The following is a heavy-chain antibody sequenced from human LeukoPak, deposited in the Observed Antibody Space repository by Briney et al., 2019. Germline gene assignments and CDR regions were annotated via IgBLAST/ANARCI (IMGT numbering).Heavy chain of an antibody. CDR2: ISSSSTYI. Sequence: GGSLRLSCAASGFSFSSYSMNWVRQAPGKGLEWVSCISSSSTYIHYADSVKGRFTISRDNAKNSLYLQMNSLRAEDTAVYYCARGRGTTNRWYFDLWGRGTLVTVSS. CDR3: ARGRGTTNRWYFDL. D-gene: IGHD3-16*01. V-gene: IGHV3-21*01. J-gene: IGHJ2*01. CDR1: GFSFSSYS.